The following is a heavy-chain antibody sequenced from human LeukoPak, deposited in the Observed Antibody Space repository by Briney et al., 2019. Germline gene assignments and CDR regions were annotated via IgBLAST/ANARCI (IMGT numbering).Heavy chain of an antibody. D-gene: IGHD3-10*01. CDR2: ISNSGGST. V-gene: IGHV3-23*01. J-gene: IGHJ5*02. Sequence: GGSLRLSCAASGFTFSNYAMSWVRQAPGKGLEWVSTISNSGGSTFYADSVKGRFTISRGNSKNTLYLQMNSLRAEDTAVYYCAKDPYSITMIRESWGQGTLVTVSS. CDR3: AKDPYSITMIRES. CDR1: GFTFSNYA.